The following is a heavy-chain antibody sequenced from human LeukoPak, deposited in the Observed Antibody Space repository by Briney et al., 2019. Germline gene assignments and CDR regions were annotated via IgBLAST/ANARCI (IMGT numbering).Heavy chain of an antibody. Sequence: SETLSLTCAVSGGSISSGSYYWGWIRQHPGKGLEWIGSIYYSGSTYYNPSLKSRLTISKDTSKNQFSLNLSSVTAADTAVYFCASSRNVDQFVFWGQGTMVTVSS. CDR1: GGSISSGSYY. D-gene: IGHD3/OR15-3a*01. CDR2: IYYSGST. J-gene: IGHJ3*01. CDR3: ASSRNVDQFVF. V-gene: IGHV4-31*11.